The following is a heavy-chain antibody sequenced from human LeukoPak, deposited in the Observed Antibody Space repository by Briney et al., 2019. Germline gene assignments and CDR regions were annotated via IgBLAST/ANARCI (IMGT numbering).Heavy chain of an antibody. V-gene: IGHV3-7*01. CDR2: IQQDGSAK. D-gene: IGHD3-22*01. CDR3: ARFSLYDNSGYYSWLFDF. CDR1: GFTFSTSW. Sequence: GGSLRLSCAASGFTFSTSWMSWVRQAPGKGLELVANIQQDGSAKYYVDSVKGRFTISRDNAKNSLYLQMNSLRAEDTAVYYCARFSLYDNSGYYSWLFDFWGQGTLVTVSS. J-gene: IGHJ4*02.